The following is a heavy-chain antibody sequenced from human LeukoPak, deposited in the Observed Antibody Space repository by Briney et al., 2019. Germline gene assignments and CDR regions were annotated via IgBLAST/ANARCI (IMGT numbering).Heavy chain of an antibody. Sequence: GGSLRLSCAASGFTFSSYAMHWVRQAPGKGLEWVAVISYDGGNKYYADSVKGRFTISRDNSKNTMYMQMNSLRAEDTAVYYCARAGGGPTTLYWYFDIWGRGTLVTVSS. D-gene: IGHD1-7*01. V-gene: IGHV3-30*04. J-gene: IGHJ2*01. CDR2: ISYDGGNK. CDR3: ARAGGGPTTLYWYFDI. CDR1: GFTFSSYA.